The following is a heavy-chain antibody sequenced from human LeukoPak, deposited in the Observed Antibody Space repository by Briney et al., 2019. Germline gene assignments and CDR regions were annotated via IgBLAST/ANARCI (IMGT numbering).Heavy chain of an antibody. V-gene: IGHV1-18*01. J-gene: IGHJ4*02. D-gene: IGHD3-22*01. CDR3: ARDYYDSSGYLPFDY. CDR2: ISAYNGNT. CDR1: GGTFSSYA. Sequence: ASVKVSCKASGGTFSSYAISWVRQAPGQGLEWMGWISAYNGNTKYAQKLQGRVTMTTDTSTSTAYMELRSLRSDDTAVYYCARDYYDSSGYLPFDYWGQGSRVTVS.